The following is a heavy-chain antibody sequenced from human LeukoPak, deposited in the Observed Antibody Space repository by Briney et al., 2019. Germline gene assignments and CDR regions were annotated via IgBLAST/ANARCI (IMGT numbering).Heavy chain of an antibody. D-gene: IGHD2-21*02. CDR3: ARECGGDCYPCYYYGMDV. J-gene: IGHJ6*02. CDR2: IYYSGST. V-gene: IGHV4-59*01. CDR1: GGSISSYY. Sequence: SETLSLTCTVSGGSISSYYWSWIRQPPGKGLEWIGYIYYSGSTNYNPSLKSRVTISVDTSKNQFSLKLSSVTAADTAVYYCARECGGDCYPCYYYGMDVWGQGTTVTVSS.